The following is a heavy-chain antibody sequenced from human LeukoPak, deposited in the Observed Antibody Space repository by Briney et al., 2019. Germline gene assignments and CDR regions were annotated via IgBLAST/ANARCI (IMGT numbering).Heavy chain of an antibody. D-gene: IGHD6-19*01. J-gene: IGHJ4*02. CDR2: IKQDGSEK. Sequence: GGSLRLSCAASGFTFSSYWMSWVRQAPGKGLEWVANIKQDGSEKYYVDSVKGRFTISRDNAKNSLYLQMNSLRAEDTAVYYCARVGIAVAGGLGAFSYWGQGTLVPVSS. CDR1: GFTFSSYW. CDR3: ARVGIAVAGGLGAFSY. V-gene: IGHV3-7*01.